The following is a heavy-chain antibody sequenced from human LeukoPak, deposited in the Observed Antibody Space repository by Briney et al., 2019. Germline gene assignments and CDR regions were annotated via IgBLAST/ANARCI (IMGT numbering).Heavy chain of an antibody. V-gene: IGHV3-23*01. CDR2: FSGSGSTT. J-gene: IGHJ5*02. Sequence: PGGSLRLSCAASGFTFSSYAMSWVRQAPGRGLEWVSVFSGSGSTTSYADSVKRRFTISRDNSKNTLYLQMNSLRAEDTAVYYCTKAYGSGSYRNWFDPWGQGTLVTVSS. CDR1: GFTFSSYA. D-gene: IGHD3-10*01. CDR3: TKAYGSGSYRNWFDP.